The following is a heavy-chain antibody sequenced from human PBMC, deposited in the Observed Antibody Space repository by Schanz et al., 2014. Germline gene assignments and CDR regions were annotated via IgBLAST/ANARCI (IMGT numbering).Heavy chain of an antibody. J-gene: IGHJ4*02. CDR1: GFTFSTST. CDR3: TADLWFGAVWGVW. Sequence: VQVVQSGGGLVKPGGSLRLSCAASGFTFSTSTMHWVRQAPGKGLEWVSYVSRSTPDIYYADSVKGRFTMSRDNAKNSVSLQMTSLRAEDTAVYSCTADLWFGAVWGVWWAQGTLVTVSS. D-gene: IGHD3-10*01. V-gene: IGHV3-21*01. CDR2: VSRSTPDI.